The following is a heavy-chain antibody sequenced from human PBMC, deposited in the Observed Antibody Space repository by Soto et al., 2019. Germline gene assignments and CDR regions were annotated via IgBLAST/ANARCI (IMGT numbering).Heavy chain of an antibody. V-gene: IGHV4-59*08. CDR3: VSQRTTVITQAYFDY. CDR2: IYYSGST. Sequence: SETLSLTCTVSGASISSYYWSWIRQPPGKGLEWIGYIYYSGSTNYNPSLKSRVTISVDTSKNQFSLNLNSVTESATAVYFCVSQRTTVITQAYFDYWGPGALVTVS. D-gene: IGHD4-4*01. CDR1: GASISSYY. J-gene: IGHJ4*02.